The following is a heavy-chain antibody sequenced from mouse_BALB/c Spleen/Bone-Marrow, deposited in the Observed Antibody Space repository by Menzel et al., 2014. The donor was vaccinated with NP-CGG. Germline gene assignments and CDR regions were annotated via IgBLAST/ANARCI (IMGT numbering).Heavy chain of an antibody. D-gene: IGHD1-1*01. CDR3: ARSGYGSSYDY. Sequence: VKLQESGAELVRPGSSVNISCKASGYVFSTYWMNWVKQRPGQGLEWIGQIYPGDGDTNYNGKFKGTATLTADKSSSTAYMQLSSLTSEDSAVYFCARSGYGSSYDYWGQGTTLTVSS. CDR1: GYVFSTYW. CDR2: IYPGDGDT. J-gene: IGHJ2*01. V-gene: IGHV1-80*01.